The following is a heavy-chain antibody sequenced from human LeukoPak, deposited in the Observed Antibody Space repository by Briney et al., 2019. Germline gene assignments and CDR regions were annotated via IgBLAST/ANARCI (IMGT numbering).Heavy chain of an antibody. V-gene: IGHV1-3*01. D-gene: IGHD1-26*01. CDR3: ARDGALGGSYPKYYGMDV. J-gene: IGHJ6*02. CDR2: INAGNGNT. CDR1: GYTFTSYG. Sequence: ASVKVSCKASGYTFTSYGISWVRQAPGQGLEWMGWINAGNGNTKYSQKFQGRVTITRDTSASTAYMELSSLRSEDTAVYYCARDGALGGSYPKYYGMDVWGQGTTVTVSS.